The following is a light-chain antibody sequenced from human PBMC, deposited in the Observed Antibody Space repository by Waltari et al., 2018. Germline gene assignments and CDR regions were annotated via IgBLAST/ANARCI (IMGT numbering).Light chain of an antibody. CDR3: QTGGHGTWV. V-gene: IGLV4-69*01. CDR1: SGHSSNV. Sequence: QLVLTQSPSASASLGASVKLTCTLSSGHSSNVIAWLQQQPEKGPRYLMRVNSDGSHSRGDEIPERFSGSSSGAERYLTISSLQSEDEADYYWQTGGHGTWVFGGGTKLTVL. J-gene: IGLJ3*02. CDR2: VNSDGSH.